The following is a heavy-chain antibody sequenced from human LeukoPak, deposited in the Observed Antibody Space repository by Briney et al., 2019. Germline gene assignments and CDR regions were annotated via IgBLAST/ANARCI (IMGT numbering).Heavy chain of an antibody. CDR3: ARATRATPWDYYYYMDV. CDR2: IYYSGST. Sequence: SETLSLTCTVSGGSISSGGYYWSWIRQHPGKGLEWIGYIYYSGSTYYNPSLKSRVTISVDTSKNQFSLKLSSVTAADTAGYYCARATRATPWDYYYYMDVWGKGTTVTVSS. CDR1: GGSISSGGYY. V-gene: IGHV4-31*03. D-gene: IGHD5-12*01. J-gene: IGHJ6*03.